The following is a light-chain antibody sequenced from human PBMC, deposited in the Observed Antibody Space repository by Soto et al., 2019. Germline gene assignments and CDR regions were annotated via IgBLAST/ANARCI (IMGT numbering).Light chain of an antibody. CDR3: QQYDTSIWAYT. J-gene: IGKJ2*01. CDR1: QSVSSSS. V-gene: IGKV3-20*01. Sequence: EVGVTQAPFTLSLSPGERATLSCRASQSVSSSSLAWYQQKPCQAPRLLIYGASSRATGIPDRFSGSGSGTDFTLTISRLEPEDVAVYYCQQYDTSIWAYTFGQATKLEIK. CDR2: GAS.